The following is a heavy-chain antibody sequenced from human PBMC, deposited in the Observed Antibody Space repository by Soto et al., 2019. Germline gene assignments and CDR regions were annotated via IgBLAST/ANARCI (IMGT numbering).Heavy chain of an antibody. J-gene: IGHJ4*02. Sequence: ASVKVSCKASGYTFTSYAMHWVRQAPGQRLEWMGWINAGNGNTKYSQKFQGRVTITRDTSASTAHMELSSLRSEDTAVYYCARDSSGSYYFRKPYYRGQGTLVTVSS. D-gene: IGHD1-26*01. V-gene: IGHV1-3*01. CDR2: INAGNGNT. CDR3: ARDSSGSYYFRKPYY. CDR1: GYTFTSYA.